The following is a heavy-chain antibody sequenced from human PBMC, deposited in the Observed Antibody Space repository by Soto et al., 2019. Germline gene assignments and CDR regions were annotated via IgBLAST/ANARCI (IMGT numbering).Heavy chain of an antibody. J-gene: IGHJ6*02. Sequence: SXKFQGRVNITRDTSASTAYMELSSLKSEDTAVYYCARGEQLYHYYYGMDVWGQGSTVTVSS. V-gene: IGHV1-3*01. CDR3: ARGEQLYHYYYGMDV.